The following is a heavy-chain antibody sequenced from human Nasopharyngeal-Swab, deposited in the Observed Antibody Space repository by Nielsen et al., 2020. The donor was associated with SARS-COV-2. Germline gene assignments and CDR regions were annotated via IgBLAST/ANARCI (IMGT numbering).Heavy chain of an antibody. CDR1: GGSIGSGGYY. V-gene: IGHV4-31*03. Sequence: SETLSLTCTVSGGSIGSGGYYWTWIRQHPGKGLEWIGYIYYSGSTYYNPSLKSRVTISVDTSKNQFSLKLSSVTAADTAVYYCAVQLWLRGGFDYWGQGTLVTVSS. CDR2: IYYSGST. CDR3: AVQLWLRGGFDY. D-gene: IGHD5-18*01. J-gene: IGHJ4*02.